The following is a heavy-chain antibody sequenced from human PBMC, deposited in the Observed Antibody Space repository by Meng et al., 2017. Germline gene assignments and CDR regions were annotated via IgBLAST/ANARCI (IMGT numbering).Heavy chain of an antibody. V-gene: IGHV4-34*01. CDR1: GGSFSGYY. Sequence: QVQLQESGPGLLTPSWTLSLTCAVYGGSFSGYYWSWIRQPPGKGLEWIGEINHSGSTNYNPSLKSRVTISVDTSKNQFSLKLSSVTAADTAVYYCASKGGLSTYNWFDPWGQGTLVTVSS. CDR3: ASKGGLSTYNWFDP. CDR2: INHSGST. J-gene: IGHJ5*02. D-gene: IGHD5-12*01.